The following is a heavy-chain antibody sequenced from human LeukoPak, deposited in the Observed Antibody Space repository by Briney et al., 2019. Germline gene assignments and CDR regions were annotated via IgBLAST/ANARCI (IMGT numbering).Heavy chain of an antibody. CDR2: IAGGDEST. CDR3: ARGVYWSLDY. Sequence: GGSLRLSCAVSGFIFNTNGMNWVRQSPGKGLEWLATIAGGDESTYYADSVKGRFAISRDNSKNTVFLHMNSLRVEDTAVYYCARGVYWSLDYWGQGTPVTVSS. J-gene: IGHJ4*02. CDR1: GFIFNTNG. V-gene: IGHV3-23*01. D-gene: IGHD1-1*01.